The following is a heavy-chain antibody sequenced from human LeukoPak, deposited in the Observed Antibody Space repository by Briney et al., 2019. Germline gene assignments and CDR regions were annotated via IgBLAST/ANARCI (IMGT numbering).Heavy chain of an antibody. J-gene: IGHJ4*02. CDR1: GFSLSSYG. CDR2: SRRDGTYV. Sequence: PGGSLRLSCAASGFSLSSYGMYWVRQTPDKGLEWVAYSRRDGTYVNYADSVKGRFIISRDNSKNTLGLQMNSLRVEDTALYYCASGGPTRGTLASWGQGTLVPVSS. D-gene: IGHD1-26*01. V-gene: IGHV3-30*02. CDR3: ASGGPTRGTLAS.